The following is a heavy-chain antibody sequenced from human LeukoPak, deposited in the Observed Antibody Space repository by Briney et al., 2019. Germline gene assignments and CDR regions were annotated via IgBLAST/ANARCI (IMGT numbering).Heavy chain of an antibody. Sequence: SVKVSCKASGGTFSSYAISWVRQAPGQGLEWMGGIIPIFGTANYAQKFQGRDTITTDESTSTAYMELSSLRSEDTAVYYCASRANWGNYYYYYMDVWGKGTTVTVSS. J-gene: IGHJ6*03. V-gene: IGHV1-69*05. CDR2: IIPIFGTA. CDR3: ASRANWGNYYYYYMDV. D-gene: IGHD7-27*01. CDR1: GGTFSSYA.